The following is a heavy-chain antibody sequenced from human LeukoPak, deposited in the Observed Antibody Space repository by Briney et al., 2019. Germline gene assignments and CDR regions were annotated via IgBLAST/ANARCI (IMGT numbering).Heavy chain of an antibody. CDR2: IDTANGNT. V-gene: IGHV1-3*04. CDR1: GYTFTSHV. Sequence: ASAKVSRKASGYTFTSHVIHWVRQAPGPRLDWMGWIDTANGNTQNSQNFQGRVTITRDTSASTAYMELSSLRSEDTAVYYCARGVGYNYGLYYQYGMDVWGQGTTVTVSS. J-gene: IGHJ6*02. D-gene: IGHD5-18*01. CDR3: ARGVGYNYGLYYQYGMDV.